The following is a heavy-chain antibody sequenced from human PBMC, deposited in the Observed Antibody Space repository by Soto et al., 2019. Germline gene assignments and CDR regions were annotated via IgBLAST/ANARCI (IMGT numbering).Heavy chain of an antibody. CDR3: ARGAYGDYVPY. J-gene: IGHJ4*02. CDR2: IYYSGST. CDR1: GGSISSYY. Sequence: SDTLSLTCTVSGGSISSYYWSWIRQPPGKGLEWIGYIYYSGSTNYNPSLKSRVTISVDTSKNQFSLKLSSVTAADTAVYYCARGAYGDYVPYWGQGTLVTFSS. D-gene: IGHD4-17*01. V-gene: IGHV4-59*07.